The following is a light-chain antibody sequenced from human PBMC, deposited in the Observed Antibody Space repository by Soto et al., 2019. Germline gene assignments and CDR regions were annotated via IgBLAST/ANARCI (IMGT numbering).Light chain of an antibody. CDR1: QSISSW. CDR3: QQDSGYPFT. J-gene: IGKJ3*01. V-gene: IGKV1-5*03. Sequence: DIQMTQSPSTLSASVGDRVTITCRASQSISSWLAWYQQKPGKAPKLLIYKASSLESGGPSRFSASGSGTEFTLTISSLQPDDFATYFCQQDSGYPFTCGPGTKVDIK. CDR2: KAS.